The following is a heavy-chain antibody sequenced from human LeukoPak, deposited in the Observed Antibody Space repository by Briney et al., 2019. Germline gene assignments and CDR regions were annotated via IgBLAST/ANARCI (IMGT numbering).Heavy chain of an antibody. J-gene: IGHJ1*01. Sequence: GGSLRLSCAASGFTFSSYAMSWVRQPPGKGLEWVSTISSSGGSTYYADSVKGRFTISRDNSKNTLYLQMNSLRAEDTAVYYCAKDRAGVTPQYVQHWGRGTLVTVSS. V-gene: IGHV3-23*01. D-gene: IGHD4-23*01. CDR1: GFTFSSYA. CDR2: ISSSGGST. CDR3: AKDRAGVTPQYVQH.